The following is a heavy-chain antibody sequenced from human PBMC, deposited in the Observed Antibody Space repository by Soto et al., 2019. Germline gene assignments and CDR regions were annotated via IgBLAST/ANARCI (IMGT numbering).Heavy chain of an antibody. CDR1: GFSFTGYY. CDR3: VREFTMIRREGDY. Sequence: ASVKVSCKASGFSFTGYYIHWLRQAPGQGLEWMGWINAHSGGTEYAQKFQGRVTLTRDTSIATAYLTLTSLRPGDTAVYYCVREFTMIRREGDYWGQGTQVTVSS. CDR2: INAHSGGT. J-gene: IGHJ4*02. V-gene: IGHV1-2*02. D-gene: IGHD3-22*01.